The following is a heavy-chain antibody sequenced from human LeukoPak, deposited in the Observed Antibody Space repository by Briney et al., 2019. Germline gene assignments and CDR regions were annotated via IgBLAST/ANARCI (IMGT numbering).Heavy chain of an antibody. D-gene: IGHD1-14*01. V-gene: IGHV4-34*01. Sequence: PSETLSLTCAVYGGSFSGYYWSWIRQPPGKGLEWIGEINHSGSTNYNPSLKSRVTISVDTSKNQFSLKLSSVTAADTAVYYCATSLDNHYHLWGQGTLVTVSS. CDR2: INHSGST. CDR1: GGSFSGYY. J-gene: IGHJ4*02. CDR3: ATSLDNHYHL.